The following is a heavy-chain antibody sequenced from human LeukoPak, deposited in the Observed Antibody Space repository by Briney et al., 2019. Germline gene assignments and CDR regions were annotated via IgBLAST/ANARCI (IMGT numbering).Heavy chain of an antibody. J-gene: IGHJ5*02. CDR2: IYTSGST. Sequence: SETLSLTCTVSGGSISSYYWSWIRQPAGKGLEWIGRIYTSGSTNYNPSLNSRVTMSVDTSKNQFSLKLSSVTAADTAVYYCARMWSSGSYGWFDPWGQGTLVTVSS. D-gene: IGHD3-10*01. V-gene: IGHV4-4*07. CDR3: ARMWSSGSYGWFDP. CDR1: GGSISSYY.